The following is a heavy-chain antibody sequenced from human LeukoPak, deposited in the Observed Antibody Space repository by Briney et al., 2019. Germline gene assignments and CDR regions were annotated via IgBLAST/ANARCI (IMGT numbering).Heavy chain of an antibody. CDR2: ISYDGSNK. J-gene: IGHJ3*02. V-gene: IGHV3-30*04. CDR3: AREGTMTANAFDI. Sequence: GGSLRLSCAASGFTFSSYAMHWVRQAPGKGLEWVAVISYDGSNKYYADSVKGRFTLSRDNSKNTQYLQMNSLRAEDTAVYYCAREGTMTANAFDIWGQGTMVTVSS. CDR1: GFTFSSYA. D-gene: IGHD2-21*02.